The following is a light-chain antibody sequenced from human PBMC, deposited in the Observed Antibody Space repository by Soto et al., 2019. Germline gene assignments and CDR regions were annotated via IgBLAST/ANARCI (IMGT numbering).Light chain of an antibody. J-gene: IGLJ2*01. CDR3: QSYDSSLPGLL. V-gene: IGLV2-14*01. CDR2: EVT. Sequence: QSALTQPASVSGSPGQSITVSCTGTSSDVGGYKYVSWYQQHPGKAPKLMIYEVTNRPSGVSNRFSGSKSGNTASLTISGLQAEDEADYYCQSYDSSLPGLLFGVGTKLTVL. CDR1: SSDVGGYKY.